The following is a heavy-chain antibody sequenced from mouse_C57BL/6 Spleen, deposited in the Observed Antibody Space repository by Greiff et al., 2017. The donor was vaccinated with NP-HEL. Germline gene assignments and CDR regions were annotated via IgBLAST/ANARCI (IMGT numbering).Heavy chain of an antibody. V-gene: IGHV5-16*01. CDR1: GFTFSDYY. Sequence: EVKLMESEGGLVQPGSSMKLSCTASGFTFSDYYMAWVRQVPEKGLEWVANINYDGSSTYYLDSLKSRFIISRDNAKNILYLQMSSLKSEDTATYYCARDQDYYYGSSSYWYFDVWGTGTTVTVSS. CDR2: INYDGSST. CDR3: ARDQDYYYGSSSYWYFDV. J-gene: IGHJ1*03. D-gene: IGHD1-1*01.